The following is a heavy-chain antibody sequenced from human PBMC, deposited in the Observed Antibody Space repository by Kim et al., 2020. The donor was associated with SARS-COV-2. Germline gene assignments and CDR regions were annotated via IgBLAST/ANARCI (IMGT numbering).Heavy chain of an antibody. V-gene: IGHV7-4-1*02. CDR3: ARDEGDIWSGFHF. D-gene: IGHD3-3*01. Sequence: ASVKVSCKASGYTFRSHAVNWVRQAPGQGLEWMGWINTKTGTPTYAQGVTGRFVFSLDTSVSTAYLQISNLKGEDTAVYYCARDEGDIWSGFHFWGQGTLVTGSS. CDR1: GYTFRSHA. CDR2: INTKTGTP. J-gene: IGHJ4*02.